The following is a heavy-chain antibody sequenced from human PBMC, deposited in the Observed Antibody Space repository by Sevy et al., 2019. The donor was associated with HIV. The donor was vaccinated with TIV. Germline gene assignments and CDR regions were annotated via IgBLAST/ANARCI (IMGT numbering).Heavy chain of an antibody. CDR3: ARAPSGSQGPGQYFQH. Sequence: ASVKVSCKASGYTFENYGLGWVRQAPGQGLEWMGWISRYNANYALHLQGRVTMTTDTSTSTAYMELRSLRSDDTAVYYCARAPSGSQGPGQYFQHWGQGTLVTVSS. CDR1: GYTFENYG. D-gene: IGHD1-26*01. CDR2: ISRYNA. J-gene: IGHJ1*01. V-gene: IGHV1-18*01.